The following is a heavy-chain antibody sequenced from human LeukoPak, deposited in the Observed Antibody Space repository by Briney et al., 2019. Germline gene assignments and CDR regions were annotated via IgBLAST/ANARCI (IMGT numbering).Heavy chain of an antibody. J-gene: IGHJ4*02. D-gene: IGHD1-14*01. CDR2: IYYSGST. V-gene: IGHV4-59*01. Sequence: SETLSLTCTVSGGSISSSYWSWIRQPPGKGLEWIGYIYYSGSTNYNPSLKSRVNISVDTSKNQFSLKLSSVTAADTAVYYCARDRTGFEYWGQGTLVTVSS. CDR1: GGSISSSY. CDR3: ARDRTGFEY.